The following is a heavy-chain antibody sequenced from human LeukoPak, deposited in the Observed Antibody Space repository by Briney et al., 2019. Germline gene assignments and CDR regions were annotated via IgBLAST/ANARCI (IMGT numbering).Heavy chain of an antibody. V-gene: IGHV1-24*01. CDR2: LDPEDGET. Sequence: ASVKVSCKVSGYTLTELSMHWVRQAPGKGLEWMGGLDPEDGETIYAQKFQGRVTMTEDTSTDTAYMELSSLRSEDTAVYYCASDIAAHRDAFDIWGQGTMVTVSS. D-gene: IGHD6-6*01. CDR1: GYTLTELS. J-gene: IGHJ3*02. CDR3: ASDIAAHRDAFDI.